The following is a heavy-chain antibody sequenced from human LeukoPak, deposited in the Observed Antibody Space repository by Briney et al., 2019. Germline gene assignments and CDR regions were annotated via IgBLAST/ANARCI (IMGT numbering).Heavy chain of an antibody. V-gene: IGHV3-23*01. J-gene: IGHJ4*02. CDR3: AEAAYGDYTPFDY. D-gene: IGHD4-17*01. CDR1: GVTFSNYA. Sequence: GGSLRLSCAASGVTFSNYAMSWVRQAPGKGLEWVSAISSSSGSTFYADSVKGRFTISRDDSKKTLYLQMNSLRAEDTAVYYCAEAAYGDYTPFDYWGQGTLVTVSS. CDR2: ISSSSGST.